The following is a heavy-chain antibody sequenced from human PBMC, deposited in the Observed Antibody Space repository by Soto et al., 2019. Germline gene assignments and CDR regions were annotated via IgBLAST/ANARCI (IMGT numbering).Heavy chain of an antibody. CDR3: ARDSPTGSPLYCGGDCSIDP. D-gene: IGHD2-21*02. CDR2: INAGNGNT. Sequence: ASVKVSCKASGYTFTSYAMHSVRQAPGQRLEWMGWINAGNGNTKYSQKFQGRVTITRDTSASTAYMELSSLRSEDTAVYYCARDSPTGSPLYCGGDCSIDPWGQGTLVTVSS. J-gene: IGHJ5*02. V-gene: IGHV1-3*01. CDR1: GYTFTSYA.